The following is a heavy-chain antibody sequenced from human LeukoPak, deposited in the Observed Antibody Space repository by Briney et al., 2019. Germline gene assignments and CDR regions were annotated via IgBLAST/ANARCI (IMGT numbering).Heavy chain of an antibody. Sequence: GGSLRLSCAASGFTFSSYSMNWVRQAPGKGLEWVSSISSSSSYIYYADSAKGRFTISRDNAKNSLYLQMNSLRAEDTAVYYCARAPGGDSYYFDYWGQGTLVTVSS. V-gene: IGHV3-21*01. CDR1: GFTFSSYS. D-gene: IGHD2-21*02. CDR2: ISSSSSYI. CDR3: ARAPGGDSYYFDY. J-gene: IGHJ4*02.